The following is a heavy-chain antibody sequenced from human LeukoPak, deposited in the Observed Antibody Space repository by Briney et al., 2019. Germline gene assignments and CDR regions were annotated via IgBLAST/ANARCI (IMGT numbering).Heavy chain of an antibody. CDR2: INPNSGGT. J-gene: IGHJ3*02. Sequence: ASVNVSCKASGYTFTGYYMHWVRQAPGQGLEWMGRINPNSGGTNYAQKFQGRVTMTRDTSISTAYMELSRLRSDDTAVYYCARALDYGGNPLNALDIWGQGTMVTVSS. CDR3: ARALDYGGNPLNALDI. D-gene: IGHD4-23*01. CDR1: GYTFTGYY. V-gene: IGHV1-2*06.